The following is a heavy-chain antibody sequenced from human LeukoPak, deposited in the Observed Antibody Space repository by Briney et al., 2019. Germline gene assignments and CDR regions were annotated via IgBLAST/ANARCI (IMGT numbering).Heavy chain of an antibody. Sequence: PGRSLRLSCAASGFTFSSYEMNWVRQAPGKGLEWVSYISSSGSTIYYADSVKGRFTISRDNAKNSLYLQMNSLRAEDTAVYYCARFQNEYSSGYYYYYMDVWGKGTTVTVSS. CDR1: GFTFSSYE. CDR3: ARFQNEYSSGYYYYYMDV. V-gene: IGHV3-48*03. J-gene: IGHJ6*03. D-gene: IGHD3-22*01. CDR2: ISSSGSTI.